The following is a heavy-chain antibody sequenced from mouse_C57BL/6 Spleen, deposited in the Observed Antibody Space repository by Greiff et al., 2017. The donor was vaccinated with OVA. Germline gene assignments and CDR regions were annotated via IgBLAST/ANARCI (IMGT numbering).Heavy chain of an antibody. J-gene: IGHJ4*01. CDR1: GYTFTSYW. CDR2: IHPNSGGT. D-gene: IGHD1-1*01. CDR3: ARDTTVVDEDYYYAMDY. Sequence: QVQLQQPGAELVKPGASVKLSCKASGYTFTSYWMHWVKQRPGQGLEWIGMIHPNSGGTNYNEKFKSKATLTVDKSSSTAYMQLSSLTSEDSAVYYCARDTTVVDEDYYYAMDYWGQGTSVTVSS. V-gene: IGHV1-64*01.